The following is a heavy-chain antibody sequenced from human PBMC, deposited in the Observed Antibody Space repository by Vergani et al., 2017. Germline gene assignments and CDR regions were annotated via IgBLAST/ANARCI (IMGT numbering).Heavy chain of an antibody. CDR3: ARDTLPYCSGGSCFYYYYYGMDV. V-gene: IGHV3-21*05. CDR1: GFTFSSYS. Sequence: EVQLVESGGGLVKPGGSLRLSCAASGFTFSSYSMNWVRQAPGKGLEWVSYISSSSSYTNYADSVKGRFTISRDNAKNSLYLQMNSLRAEDTAVYYCARDTLPYCSGGSCFYYYYYGMDVWGQGTTVTVSS. CDR2: ISSSSSYT. J-gene: IGHJ6*02. D-gene: IGHD2-15*01.